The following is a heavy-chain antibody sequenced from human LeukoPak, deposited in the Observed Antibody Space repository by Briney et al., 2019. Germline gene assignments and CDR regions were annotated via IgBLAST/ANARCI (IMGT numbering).Heavy chain of an antibody. CDR1: GFSFSSCA. CDR3: AKVQLGIGVDY. V-gene: IGHV3-23*01. CDR2: ISDGGSRT. Sequence: GGSLRLSCAASGFSFSSCAVSWVRQAPGRGLEWVSGISDGGSRTYYADSVKGRFTISRDDSKNTLYLQMNSLRAEDTAVYYCAKVQLGIGVDYWGQGTLVTVSS. J-gene: IGHJ4*02. D-gene: IGHD7-27*01.